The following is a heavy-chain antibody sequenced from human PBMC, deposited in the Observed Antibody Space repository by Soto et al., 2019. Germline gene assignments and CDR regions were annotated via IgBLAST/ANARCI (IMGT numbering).Heavy chain of an antibody. D-gene: IGHD6-13*01. V-gene: IGHV3-33*01. J-gene: IGHJ4*02. CDR2: IWFGGSNE. CDR3: ARNRDGSSWNFDY. CDR1: GFNFSAYD. Sequence: QVQLVESGGGVVQPGRSLRLSCAASGFNFSAYDMHWVRQAPGKGLEWVAVIWFGGSNEFFADSVKGRFTISRDNSKNTLYLQMNSLRAEHTAVYYCARNRDGSSWNFDYWGQGTLVTVSS.